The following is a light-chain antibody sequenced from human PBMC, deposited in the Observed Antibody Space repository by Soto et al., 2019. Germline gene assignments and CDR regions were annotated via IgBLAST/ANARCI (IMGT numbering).Light chain of an antibody. V-gene: IGKV1-39*01. CDR1: QSIRSY. Sequence: DIEMTQSPASLSAAVGDRVTISCRASQSIRSYLNWYQQKPGQAPQLLIYAASNLQSVVPSRFSGSGSGTDFTLTISSLQPEDFATYYCQQSYSSPITFGQGTRLEIK. J-gene: IGKJ5*01. CDR2: AAS. CDR3: QQSYSSPIT.